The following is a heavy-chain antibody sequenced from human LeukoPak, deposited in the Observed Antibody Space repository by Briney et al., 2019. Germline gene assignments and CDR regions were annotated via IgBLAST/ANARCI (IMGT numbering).Heavy chain of an antibody. CDR3: AKLKVRDFWSGYAVDTYGMDV. CDR2: ISGSGGST. Sequence: GGSLRLSCAASGFTFSSYAMSWVRQAPGKGLEWVSAISGSGGSTYYADSVKGRFTISRDNSKNTLYLQMNSLGAEDTAVYYCAKLKVRDFWSGYAVDTYGMDVWGQGTTVTVSS. J-gene: IGHJ6*02. V-gene: IGHV3-23*01. D-gene: IGHD3-3*01. CDR1: GFTFSSYA.